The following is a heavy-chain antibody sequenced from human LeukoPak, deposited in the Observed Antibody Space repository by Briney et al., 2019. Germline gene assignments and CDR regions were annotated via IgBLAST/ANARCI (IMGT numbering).Heavy chain of an antibody. D-gene: IGHD1-1*01. Sequence: ASVKVSCKASGYTFTSYAMNWVRQAPGKGLEWMGGFDPEDGETIYAQKFQGRVTMTEDTSTDTAYMELSSLRSEDTAVYYCATGTTGTTRYYYYYYMDVWGKGTTVTVSS. CDR1: GYTFTSYA. CDR2: FDPEDGET. J-gene: IGHJ6*03. CDR3: ATGTTGTTRYYYYYYMDV. V-gene: IGHV1-24*01.